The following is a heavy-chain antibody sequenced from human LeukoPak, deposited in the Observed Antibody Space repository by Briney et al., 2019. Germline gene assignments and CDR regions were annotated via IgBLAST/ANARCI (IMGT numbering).Heavy chain of an antibody. CDR3: AAADWESFYFDS. Sequence: SETLSLTCTVSGGSVSRGGYYWNWIRQPPGKGLEWIGFTSYSEGTYYNPSLMSRITISVDRSQNQFSLKMRDVTAADTAVNFCAAADWESFYFDSWGQGALVAVSS. CDR1: GGSVSRGGYY. V-gene: IGHV4-31*03. D-gene: IGHD1-26*01. J-gene: IGHJ4*02. CDR2: TSYSEGT.